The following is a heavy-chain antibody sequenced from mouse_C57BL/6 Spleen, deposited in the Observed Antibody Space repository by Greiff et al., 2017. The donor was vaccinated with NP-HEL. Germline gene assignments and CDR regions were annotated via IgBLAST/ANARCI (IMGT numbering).Heavy chain of an antibody. CDR3: ARNYGSSEYFDY. J-gene: IGHJ2*01. D-gene: IGHD1-1*01. CDR2: IDPSDSET. CDR1: GYTFTSYW. Sequence: QVQLQQPGAELVRPGSSVKLSCKASGYTFTSYWMHWVKQRPIQGLEWIGNIDPSDSETHYNQKFKDKATLTVDKSSSTAYMQLSSLTSEDSAVYYWARNYGSSEYFDYWGQGTTLTVSS. V-gene: IGHV1-52*01.